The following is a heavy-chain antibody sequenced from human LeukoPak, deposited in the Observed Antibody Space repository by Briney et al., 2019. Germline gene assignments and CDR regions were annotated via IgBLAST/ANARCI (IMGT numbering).Heavy chain of an antibody. J-gene: IGHJ4*02. Sequence: GGSLRLSCAASGFTFSSYGMHWVRQAPGKGLEWVAVISYDGNNKYYADSVKGRFTISRDNSKNTLYLQMNRLRAEDTAVYYCAKGPYGDPDYWGQGTLVTVSS. CDR3: AKGPYGDPDY. V-gene: IGHV3-30*18. CDR2: ISYDGNNK. D-gene: IGHD4-17*01. CDR1: GFTFSSYG.